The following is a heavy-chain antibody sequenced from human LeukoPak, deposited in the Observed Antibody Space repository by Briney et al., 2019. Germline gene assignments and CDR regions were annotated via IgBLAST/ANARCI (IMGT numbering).Heavy chain of an antibody. CDR3: ARDHDTASGFYP. V-gene: IGHV1-18*01. Sequence: ASVKVSCKASGYTFTRYGISWVRQAPGQGLEWMGWISAYNGNTNYAQKLQGRVTMITDTSTSTAYMEVRGLRCDDTAVYYCARDHDTASGFYPCGQGALGTASS. CDR1: GYTFTRYG. J-gene: IGHJ5*02. CDR2: ISAYNGNT. D-gene: IGHD5-18*01.